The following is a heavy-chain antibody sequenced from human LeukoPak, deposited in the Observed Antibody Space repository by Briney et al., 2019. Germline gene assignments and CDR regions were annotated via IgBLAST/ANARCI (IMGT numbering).Heavy chain of an antibody. Sequence: PGGSLRLSCAASGFTLSSYSMNWVRQAPGKGLEWVSSISSSSSYIYYADSVKGRFTISRDNVKNLLYLQMNSLRAEDTAVYYCARVQRGIAVALDYWGQGTLATVSS. CDR1: GFTLSSYS. CDR2: ISSSSSYI. CDR3: ARVQRGIAVALDY. V-gene: IGHV3-21*01. J-gene: IGHJ4*02. D-gene: IGHD6-19*01.